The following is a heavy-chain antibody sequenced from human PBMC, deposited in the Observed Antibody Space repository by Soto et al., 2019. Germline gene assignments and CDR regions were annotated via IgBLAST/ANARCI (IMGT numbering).Heavy chain of an antibody. CDR2: ISGHNDNT. D-gene: IGHD6-13*01. CDR3: ARDFHQYSSSWLDTFDI. J-gene: IGHJ3*02. CDR1: GYTFNTYG. Sequence: ASVKVSCKASGYTFNTYGISWVRQAPGQGLEWMGWISGHNDNTIYAQKIQGRVTMTTDTSTSTAYMELRSLRSDDTAVYYCARDFHQYSSSWLDTFDIWGQGTMVTVSS. V-gene: IGHV1-18*01.